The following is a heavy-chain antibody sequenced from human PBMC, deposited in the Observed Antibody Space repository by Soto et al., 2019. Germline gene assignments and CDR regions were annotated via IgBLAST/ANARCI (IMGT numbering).Heavy chain of an antibody. D-gene: IGHD3-3*01. J-gene: IGHJ6*03. CDR1: GGSFSGHY. CDR2: INHSGST. V-gene: IGHV4-34*01. CDR3: ARVGTIFGVVRFDYYMDV. Sequence: TSETLSLTCAVYGGSFSGHYWSWIRQPPGKGLEWIGEINHSGSTNYNPSLKSRVTISVDTSKNQFSLKLSSVTAADTAVYYCARVGTIFGVVRFDYYMDVWGKGTTVTVSS.